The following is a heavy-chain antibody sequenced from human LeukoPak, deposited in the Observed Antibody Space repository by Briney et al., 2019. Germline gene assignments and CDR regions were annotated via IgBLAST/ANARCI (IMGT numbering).Heavy chain of an antibody. D-gene: IGHD2-21*02. CDR1: GDFLSSGSYY. Sequence: PSETLSLTCTVSGDFLSSGSYYWGWIRQSPGKGLAWFGSIYYSGSIFYNASFESRLTLSVDTSKNQFYLKLRSLTAADTAVYYCARLCQVTLCAKFDYWGQGIQVTVSS. V-gene: IGHV4-39*01. J-gene: IGHJ4*02. CDR3: ARLCQVTLCAKFDY. CDR2: IYYSGSI.